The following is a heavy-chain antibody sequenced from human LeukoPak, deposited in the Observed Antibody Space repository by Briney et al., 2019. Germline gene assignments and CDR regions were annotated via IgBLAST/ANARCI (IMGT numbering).Heavy chain of an antibody. CDR2: IWYDGSNK. CDR3: ARDHLVEQWVWVMGAFDI. D-gene: IGHD6-19*01. CDR1: GFTFSSYG. Sequence: GGSLRLSCAASGFTFSSYGMHWVRQAPGKGLEWVAFIWYDGSNKYYADSVRGRFTISRDNSKNTLYLQMNSLRAEDTAVYYCARDHLVEQWVWVMGAFDIWGQGTMVTVSS. V-gene: IGHV3-33*01. J-gene: IGHJ3*02.